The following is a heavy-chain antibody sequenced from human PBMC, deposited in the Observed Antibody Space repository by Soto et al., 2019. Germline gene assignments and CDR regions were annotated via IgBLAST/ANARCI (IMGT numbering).Heavy chain of an antibody. D-gene: IGHD1-1*01. J-gene: IGHJ3*02. CDR1: GFSLSTSLIC. V-gene: IGHV2-70*01. CDR2: IDWDDDK. CDR3: ERIRRGYNTDFGI. Sequence: SGPTLVNPTHTLTLTFTFSGFSLSTSLICLILIRHPPGNALEWLALIDWDDDKYYSTSLKTRLIISKDTSKNQVVLTMTNMDHVEKATYYCERIRRGYNTDFGIWGKGQMVTVS.